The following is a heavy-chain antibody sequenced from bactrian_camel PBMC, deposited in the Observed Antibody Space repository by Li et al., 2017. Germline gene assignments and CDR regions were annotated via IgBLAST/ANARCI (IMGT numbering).Heavy chain of an antibody. CDR2: IANDGGRT. CDR1: GYTVSSNS. Sequence: DVQLVESGGGSVQAGGSLRLSCAASGYTVSSNSMGWFRQAPGKEREGVAAIANDGGRTHYADSVKGRFTISRDNAKNTVYLQLNSLKTEDMSMYYCAKGGNWSFDFGNWGQGTQVTVS. V-gene: IGHV3S40*01. CDR3: AKGGNWSFDFGN. J-gene: IGHJ6*01. D-gene: IGHD7*01.